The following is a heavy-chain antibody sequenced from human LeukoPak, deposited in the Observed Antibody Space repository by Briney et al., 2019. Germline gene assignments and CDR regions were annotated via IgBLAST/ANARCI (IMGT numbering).Heavy chain of an antibody. CDR2: IGASGSST. D-gene: IGHD3-10*01. CDR3: AKEVPGAFDI. Sequence: QPGGSLRLSCVASGFPFSSYWMTWVRQAPGKGLEWVSAIGASGSSTYYAGSVKGRFTISRDNSKNTLFLQMNSLRAEDTALYYCAKEVPGAFDIWGQGTMVTVSS. J-gene: IGHJ3*02. V-gene: IGHV3-23*01. CDR1: GFPFSSYW.